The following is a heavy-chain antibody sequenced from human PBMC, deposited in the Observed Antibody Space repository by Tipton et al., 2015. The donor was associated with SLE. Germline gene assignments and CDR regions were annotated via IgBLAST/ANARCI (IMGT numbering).Heavy chain of an antibody. J-gene: IGHJ6*02. V-gene: IGHV3-21*01. Sequence: SLRLSCEDSGFSFSDYTMNWVRQAPGKGLEWVSSISSSSRYIYYADSVKGRFTISRDNAKNSLYLQMNSLRAEDTAVYYCARVLGSYYGMDVWGQGTTVTVSS. CDR3: ARVLGSYYGMDV. CDR1: GFSFSDYT. CDR2: ISSSSRYI.